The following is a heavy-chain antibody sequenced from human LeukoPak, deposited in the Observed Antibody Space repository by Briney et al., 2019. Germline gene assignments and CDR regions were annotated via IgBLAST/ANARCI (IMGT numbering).Heavy chain of an antibody. J-gene: IGHJ5*02. CDR3: ARDIDWLDP. D-gene: IGHD3-16*02. V-gene: IGHV7-4-1*02. Sequence: ASVTVSCKASGYTFTSYDINWVRQATGQGLEWMGWMNTKTGNPTYVQGFTGRFVFSLDISVNTAYLQISSLKAEDTAVYYCARDIDWLDPWGQGTLVTVSS. CDR1: GYTFTSYD. CDR2: MNTKTGNP.